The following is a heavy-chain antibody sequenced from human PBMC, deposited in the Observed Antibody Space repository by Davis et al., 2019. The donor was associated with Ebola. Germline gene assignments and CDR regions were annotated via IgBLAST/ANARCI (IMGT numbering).Heavy chain of an antibody. CDR3: TSGASCPH. CDR2: INEDGSDR. J-gene: IGHJ4*02. D-gene: IGHD2-2*01. V-gene: IGHV3-7*03. CDR1: GLTFSSYG. Sequence: PGGSLRLSCAASGLTFSSYGMHWVRQAPGKGLEWVALINEDGSDRYYVDSVKGRFTISRDNAKNSLYLQMNSLRADDTAVYYCTSGASCPHWGQGTLVTVSS.